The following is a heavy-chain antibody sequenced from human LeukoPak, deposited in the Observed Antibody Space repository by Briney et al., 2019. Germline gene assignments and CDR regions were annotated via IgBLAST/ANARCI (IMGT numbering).Heavy chain of an antibody. V-gene: IGHV3-48*03. CDR2: ISSGSNI. CDR3: ARDKPAQPGFDY. D-gene: IGHD1-14*01. Sequence: GGSLRLSCAASGFTFSSYEMNWVRQAPGKGLEWVSYISSGSNIYYADSVKGRFTISRDNAKNSLYLQMNSLRAEDTAVYYCARDKPAQPGFDYWGQGTLVTVSP. CDR1: GFTFSSYE. J-gene: IGHJ4*02.